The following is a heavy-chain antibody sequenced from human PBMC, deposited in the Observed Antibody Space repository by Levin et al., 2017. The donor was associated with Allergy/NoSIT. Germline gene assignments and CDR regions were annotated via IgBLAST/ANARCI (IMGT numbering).Heavy chain of an antibody. CDR3: ARVAGYSSGYYCDY. D-gene: IGHD5-18*01. V-gene: IGHV4-30-2*01. Sequence: SETLSLTCAVSGGSISSGGYSWSWIRQPPGTGLEGIGNIYLSGSTYYNPSLQSRVTISVDRSKNPFSLNPISVTAAEKAVYYCARVAGYSSGYYCDYWSQGTLVTVSS. CDR1: GGSISSGGYS. CDR2: IYLSGST. J-gene: IGHJ4*02.